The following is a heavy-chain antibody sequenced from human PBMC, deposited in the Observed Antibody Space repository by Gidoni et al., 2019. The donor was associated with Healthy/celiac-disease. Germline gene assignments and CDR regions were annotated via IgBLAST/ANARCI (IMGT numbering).Heavy chain of an antibody. CDR3: ARADSSGWADAFDI. CDR1: GLTFSSHS. CDR2: ISSSSSYI. D-gene: IGHD6-19*01. V-gene: IGHV3-21*01. Sequence: EVQLVESGGCLVKPGGPLRLYCEASGLTFSSHSMNWVRQAPGKGLEWVSAISSSSSYIYYADSVKGRFTISRDNAKNSLYLQMNSLRAEDTAVYYCARADSSGWADAFDIWGQGTMVTVSS. J-gene: IGHJ3*02.